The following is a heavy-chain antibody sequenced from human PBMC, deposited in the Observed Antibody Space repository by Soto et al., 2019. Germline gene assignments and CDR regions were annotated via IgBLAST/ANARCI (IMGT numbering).Heavy chain of an antibody. CDR2: ISSSSSYI. V-gene: IGHV3-21*01. CDR1: GFTFSSYS. Sequence: PGGSLRLSCAASGFTFSSYSMNWVRQAPGKGLEWVSSISSSSSYIYYADSVKGRFTISRDNAKNSLYLQMNSLRAEDTAVYYCARGVPEGEASDYWRQGTLVTVSS. J-gene: IGHJ4*02. CDR3: ARGVPEGEASDY. D-gene: IGHD2-2*01.